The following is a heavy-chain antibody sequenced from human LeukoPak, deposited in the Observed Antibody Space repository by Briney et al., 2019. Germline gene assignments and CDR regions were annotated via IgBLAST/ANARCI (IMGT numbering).Heavy chain of an antibody. CDR3: AKDFYYDTSGYYDL. D-gene: IGHD3-22*01. J-gene: IGHJ4*02. V-gene: IGHV3-53*01. CDR2: IYSGGST. CDR1: GFTVSSNY. Sequence: PGGSLRLSCAASGFTVSSNYMSWVRQAPGKGLEWVSVIYSGGSTYYADSVKGRFTISRDNSKNTLYLQMNSLRAEDTAVYYCAKDFYYDTSGYYDLWGQGTLVTVSS.